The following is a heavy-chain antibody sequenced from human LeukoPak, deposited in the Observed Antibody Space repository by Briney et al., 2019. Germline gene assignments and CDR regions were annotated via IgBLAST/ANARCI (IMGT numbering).Heavy chain of an antibody. Sequence: ASVKVSCTASGYTFTSYDINWVRQATGQGLEWMGWMNPNSGNTGYAQKFQGRVTMTRNTSISTAYMELSSLRSEDTAVYYCAGFSSSAAEIFDYWGQGTLVTVSS. CDR1: GYTFTSYD. J-gene: IGHJ4*02. CDR3: AGFSSSAAEIFDY. CDR2: MNPNSGNT. V-gene: IGHV1-8*01. D-gene: IGHD6-6*01.